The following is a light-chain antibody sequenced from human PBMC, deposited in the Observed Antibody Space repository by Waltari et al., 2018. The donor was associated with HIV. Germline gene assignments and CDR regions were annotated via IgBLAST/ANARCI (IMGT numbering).Light chain of an antibody. Sequence: SYDLTQPPSVSVSPGQTASITRSGDKLGDKYACWYQQKPGQSPVLVIFQDSKRPSGIPGRFSGSNSGNTATLTISGTQAMDEADYYCQAWDSSTVVFGGGTKLTVL. V-gene: IGLV3-1*01. CDR1: KLGDKY. J-gene: IGLJ2*01. CDR3: QAWDSSTVV. CDR2: QDS.